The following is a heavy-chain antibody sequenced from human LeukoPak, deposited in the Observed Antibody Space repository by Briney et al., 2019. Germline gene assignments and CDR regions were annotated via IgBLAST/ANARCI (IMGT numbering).Heavy chain of an antibody. CDR3: ARDRQEMAKISSDY. CDR2: INPNSGGT. CDR1: GYTFTGYY. V-gene: IGHV1-2*02. D-gene: IGHD5-24*01. J-gene: IGHJ4*02. Sequence: ASVKVSCKASGYTFTGYYMHWVRQAPGQGLEWMGWINPNSGGTNYAQKFQGRVTMTRDTSISTAYMELSRLRSDDTAVYYCARDRQEMAKISSDYWGQGTLVTVSS.